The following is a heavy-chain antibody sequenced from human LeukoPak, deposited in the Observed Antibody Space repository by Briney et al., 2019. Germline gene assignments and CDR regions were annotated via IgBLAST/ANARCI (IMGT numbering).Heavy chain of an antibody. J-gene: IGHJ6*02. CDR2: IIPIFGTA. CDR1: GGTFSSYA. D-gene: IGHD6-19*01. Sequence: SVKVSCKASGGTFSSYAISWVRQAPGQGLEWMGGIIPIFGTANYAQKFQGRVTITADESTSTAYMELSSLRSEDTAVYYCARSRSGWDDDYYYYGMDVWGQGTTVTVSS. V-gene: IGHV1-69*13. CDR3: ARSRSGWDDDYYYYGMDV.